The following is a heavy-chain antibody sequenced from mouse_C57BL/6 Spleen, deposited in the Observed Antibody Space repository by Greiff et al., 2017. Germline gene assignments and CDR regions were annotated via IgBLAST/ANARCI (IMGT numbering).Heavy chain of an antibody. V-gene: IGHV1-82*01. Sequence: VQLQQSGPELVKPGASVKISCKASGYAFSSSWMNWVKQRPGKGLEWIGRIYPGDGDTNYNGKFKGKATLTADKSSSTAYMQLSSLTSEDSAVYFCARWYYGSSYVYYFDYWGQGTTLTVSS. D-gene: IGHD1-1*01. CDR1: GYAFSSSW. CDR2: IYPGDGDT. CDR3: ARWYYGSSYVYYFDY. J-gene: IGHJ2*01.